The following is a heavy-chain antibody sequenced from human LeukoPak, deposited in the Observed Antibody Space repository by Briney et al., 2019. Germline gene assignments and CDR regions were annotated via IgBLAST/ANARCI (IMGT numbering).Heavy chain of an antibody. V-gene: IGHV4-4*07. CDR2: IYTSGGT. D-gene: IGHD3-10*01. Sequence: PSETLSLTCTVSGGSMSEANFYWTWIRQPAGKRLEWIGRIYTSGGTTYNPSLKSRVTMSVDRSNNQFSLNLGSVTAADTAVYYCARDSGDYYFDYWGQGTLVTVSS. CDR3: ARDSGDYYFDY. CDR1: GGSMSEANFY. J-gene: IGHJ4*02.